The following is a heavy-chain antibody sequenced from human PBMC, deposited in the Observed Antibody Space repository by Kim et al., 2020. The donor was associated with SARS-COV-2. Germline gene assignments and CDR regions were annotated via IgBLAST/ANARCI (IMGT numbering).Heavy chain of an antibody. J-gene: IGHJ4*02. Sequence: SETLSLTCTVSGGSISSYYWSWIRQPPGKGLEWIGYIYYSGSTNYNPSLKSRVTISVDTSKNQFSLKLSSVTAADTAVYYCARNRYYDSSGYRAELDYWGQGTLVTVSS. CDR2: IYYSGST. CDR3: ARNRYYDSSGYRAELDY. CDR1: GGSISSYY. V-gene: IGHV4-59*13. D-gene: IGHD3-22*01.